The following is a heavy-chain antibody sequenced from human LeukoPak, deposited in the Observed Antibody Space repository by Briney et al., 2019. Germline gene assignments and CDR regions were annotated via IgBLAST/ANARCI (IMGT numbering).Heavy chain of an antibody. J-gene: IGHJ4*02. CDR1: GFTFSSYA. CDR2: ISGSGGST. V-gene: IGHV3-23*01. CDR3: AKSTSIVVVPAATR. Sequence: GGSLRLSCAASGFTFSSYAMSWVRQAPGKGLEWVSAISGSGGSTYYADSVKGRFTISRDNSKNTLYLQMNSLRAEDTAVYYCAKSTSIVVVPAATRWGQGTLVTVSS. D-gene: IGHD2-2*01.